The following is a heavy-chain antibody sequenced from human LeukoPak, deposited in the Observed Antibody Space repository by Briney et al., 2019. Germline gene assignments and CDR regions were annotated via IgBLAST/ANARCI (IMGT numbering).Heavy chain of an antibody. CDR1: GFTVSSNY. CDR2: IRSKAYGGTT. J-gene: IGHJ5*02. CDR3: TRDSSSWYGDSWFDP. Sequence: GGSLRLSCAASGFTVSSNYMSWVRQAPGKGLEWVGFIRSKAYGGTTEYAASVKGRFTISRDDSKSIAYLQMNSLKTEDTAVYYCTRDSSSWYGDSWFDPWGQGTLVTVSS. D-gene: IGHD6-13*01. V-gene: IGHV3-49*04.